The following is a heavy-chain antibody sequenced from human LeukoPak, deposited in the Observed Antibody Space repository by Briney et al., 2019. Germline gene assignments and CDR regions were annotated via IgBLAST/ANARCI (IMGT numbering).Heavy chain of an antibody. CDR1: GGSFSGYY. V-gene: IGHV4-34*01. J-gene: IGHJ4*02. CDR2: INHSGST. Sequence: SETLSLTCAVYGGSFSGYYWSWIRQPPGKGLEWIGEINHSGSTNSNPSLKSRVTISVDTSKNQFSLKLSSVTAADTAVYYSARDAGQTGVYFDYWGQGTLVTVSS. D-gene: IGHD3-10*01. CDR3: ARDAGQTGVYFDY.